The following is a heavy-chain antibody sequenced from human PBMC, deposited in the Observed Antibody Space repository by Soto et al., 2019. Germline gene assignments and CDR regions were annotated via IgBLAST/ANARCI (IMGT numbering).Heavy chain of an antibody. D-gene: IGHD3-3*01. CDR3: AKDGTYYDFWSGYYTEGTYYYGMDV. Sequence: GGSLRLSCAASGFTFSSYAMSWVRQAPGKGLEWVSAISGSGGSTYYADSVKGRFTISRDNSKNTLYLKMNSLRAEDTAVYYCAKDGTYYDFWSGYYTEGTYYYGMDVWGQGTTVTVSS. CDR2: ISGSGGST. V-gene: IGHV3-23*01. J-gene: IGHJ6*02. CDR1: GFTFSSYA.